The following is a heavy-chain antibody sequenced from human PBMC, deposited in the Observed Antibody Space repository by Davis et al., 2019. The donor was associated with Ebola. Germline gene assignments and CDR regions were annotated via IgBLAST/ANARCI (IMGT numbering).Heavy chain of an antibody. V-gene: IGHV3-23*01. CDR2: ISDST. CDR1: GFIFSNYA. Sequence: GESLMISCAASGFIFSNYAMNWVRQAPGKGLEWVSTISDSTYYADSVKGRFTISRDISKNTLYLQMNSLRAEDTAIYYCAKQRDYGSDYFDYWGQGTLVTVSS. D-gene: IGHD3-16*01. J-gene: IGHJ4*02. CDR3: AKQRDYGSDYFDY.